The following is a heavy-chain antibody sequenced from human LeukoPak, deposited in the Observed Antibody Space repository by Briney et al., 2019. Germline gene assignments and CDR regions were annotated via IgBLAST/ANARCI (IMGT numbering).Heavy chain of an antibody. CDR1: GFTFSSYE. J-gene: IGHJ4*02. V-gene: IGHV3-48*03. D-gene: IGHD2-21*02. CDR3: AREPVVTAGFDY. CDR2: ISSSGSTI. Sequence: QAGGSLRLSCAASGFTFSSYEMNWVRQAPGKGLEWVSYISSSGSTIYYADSVKGRFTISRDNAKNSLYLQMNSLRAEDTAVYYCAREPVVTAGFDYWGQGTLVTVSS.